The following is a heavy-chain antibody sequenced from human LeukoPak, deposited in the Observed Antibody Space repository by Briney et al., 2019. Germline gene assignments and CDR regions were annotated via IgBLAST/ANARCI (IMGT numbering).Heavy chain of an antibody. D-gene: IGHD3-10*01. Sequence: GGPLRLSCAASGFTFSSCAMSWVRQAPGKRLEWVSAISGSGGSTYYADPVKGRFTISRDNSKNTLYLQMNSLRAEDTAVYYCAKVHLNYGSGSYYEDYYFDYWGQGTLVTVSS. J-gene: IGHJ4*02. CDR3: AKVHLNYGSGSYYEDYYFDY. V-gene: IGHV3-23*01. CDR1: GFTFSSCA. CDR2: ISGSGGST.